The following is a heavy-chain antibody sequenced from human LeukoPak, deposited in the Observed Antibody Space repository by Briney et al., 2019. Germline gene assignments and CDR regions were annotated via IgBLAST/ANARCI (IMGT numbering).Heavy chain of an antibody. CDR3: ARFELGATGVDY. D-gene: IGHD3-16*01. CDR1: GFTFSIYA. CDR2: VSGSGSST. Sequence: PGGSLRLSCAASGFTFSIYAMTWVRQAPGKGLEWVSSVSGSGSSTYYADSVKGRFTISRDNSKNTLYLQMKSLRAEDTALYFCARFELGATGVDYWGQGSLVIVSS. V-gene: IGHV3-23*01. J-gene: IGHJ4*02.